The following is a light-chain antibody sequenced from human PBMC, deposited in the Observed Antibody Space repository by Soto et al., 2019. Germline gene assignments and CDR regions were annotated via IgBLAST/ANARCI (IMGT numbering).Light chain of an antibody. CDR2: HTN. V-gene: IGLV8-61*01. J-gene: IGLJ3*02. CDR3: VLYISGGTWV. CDR1: SGSVSTNYY. Sequence: QAVVTQEPSFSVSPVGTVTLTCGLNSGSVSTNYYPAWYQQTPGQAPRALIYHTNTRSSGVPDRFSGSILGNKAALTISGAQADDESDYYCVLYISGGTWVFGGGTKLTVL.